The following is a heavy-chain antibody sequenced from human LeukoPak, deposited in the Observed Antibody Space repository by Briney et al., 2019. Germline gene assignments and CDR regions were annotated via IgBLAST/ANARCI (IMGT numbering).Heavy chain of an antibody. CDR3: ARGVMGDRNEYFDY. D-gene: IGHD3-16*01. J-gene: IGHJ4*02. Sequence: PSETLSLTCTVSGGSISSGDYYWSWIRQPPGRGLEWIGYIYYSGSTYYNPSLKSRVTILVDTSKNQFSLKLSSVTAADTAVYYCARGVMGDRNEYFDYWGQGTLVTVSS. CDR2: IYYSGST. CDR1: GGSISSGDYY. V-gene: IGHV4-30-4*08.